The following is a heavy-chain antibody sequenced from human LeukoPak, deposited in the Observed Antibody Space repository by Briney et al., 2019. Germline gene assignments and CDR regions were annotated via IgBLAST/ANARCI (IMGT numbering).Heavy chain of an antibody. CDR2: INPSGGST. CDR3: ARAGTPAMVSYYYYYYMDV. Sequence: ASVKVSCKASGYTFTSYYMHWVRQAPGQGLEWMGIINPSGGSTSYAQKFQGRVTMTRDMSTSTVYMELSSLRSEDTAVYYCARAGTPAMVSYYYYYYMDVWGKGTTVTVSS. CDR1: GYTFTSYY. J-gene: IGHJ6*03. V-gene: IGHV1-46*01. D-gene: IGHD5-18*01.